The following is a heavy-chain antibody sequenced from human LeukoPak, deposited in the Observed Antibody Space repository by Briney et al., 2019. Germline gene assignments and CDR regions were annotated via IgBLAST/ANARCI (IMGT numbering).Heavy chain of an antibody. CDR2: ISGSGGST. Sequence: PGGSLRLSCAASGFTFSSYAMSWVRQAPGKGLEWVSGISGSGGSTYYADSVKGRFTISRDNSKNTLSLQVNSLRAEDTAVYYCAKDNYYDSSGYYGEYFQHWGQGTLVTVSS. CDR3: AKDNYYDSSGYYGEYFQH. J-gene: IGHJ1*01. V-gene: IGHV3-23*01. CDR1: GFTFSSYA. D-gene: IGHD3-22*01.